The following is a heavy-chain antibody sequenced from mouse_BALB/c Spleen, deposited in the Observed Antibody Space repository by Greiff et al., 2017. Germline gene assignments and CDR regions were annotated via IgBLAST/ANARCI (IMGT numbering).Heavy chain of an antibody. CDR3: ARRELVAMDY. V-gene: IGHV1S56*01. J-gene: IGHJ4*01. CDR1: GYTFTSYY. CDR2: IYPGDGST. D-gene: IGHD4-1*01. Sequence: QVQLQQSGPELVKPGASVKMSCKASGYTFTSYYIHWVKQRPGQGLEWIGWIYPGDGSTKYNEKFKGKTTLTADKSSSTAYMLLSSLTSEDSAIYFCARRELVAMDYWGQGTSVTVSS.